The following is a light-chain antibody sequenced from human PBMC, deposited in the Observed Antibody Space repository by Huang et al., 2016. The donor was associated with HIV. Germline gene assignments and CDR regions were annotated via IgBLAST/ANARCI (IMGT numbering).Light chain of an antibody. CDR2: DAS. CDR1: QDIRNY. Sequence: DIQMTQSPSSLSASVGDRVTITCQASQDIRNYLNWYQQKPGKAPKLLIYDASNLETEVPLRFSGSGSGTNFTSTISSLQSEDIATYYCQQYDNLYTFGQGTKLEI. V-gene: IGKV1-33*01. CDR3: QQYDNLYT. J-gene: IGKJ2*01.